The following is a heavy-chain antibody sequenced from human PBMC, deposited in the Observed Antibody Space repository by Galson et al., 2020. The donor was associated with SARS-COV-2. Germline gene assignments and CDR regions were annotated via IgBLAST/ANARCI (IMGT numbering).Heavy chain of an antibody. CDR2: INQDGSEK. Sequence: GESLKISCVASGFIFSSHWMTWVRQTPGKGLEWVAIINQDGSEKQFVDSVKGRFTIPRDNAKSSLFLQLNSLRGEDTAIYYCARVGWLRFDFDYWGQGTLVTVSS. D-gene: IGHD5-12*01. V-gene: IGHV3-7*01. CDR1: GFIFSSHW. CDR3: ARVGWLRFDFDY. J-gene: IGHJ4*02.